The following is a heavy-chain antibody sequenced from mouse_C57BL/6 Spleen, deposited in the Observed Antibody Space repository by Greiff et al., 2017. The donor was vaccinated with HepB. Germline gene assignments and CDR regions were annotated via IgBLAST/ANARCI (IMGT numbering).Heavy chain of an antibody. CDR1: GYTFTSYG. Sequence: QVQLKQSGAELARPGASVKLSCKASGYTFTSYGISWVKQRTGQGLEWIGEIYPRSGNTYYNEKFKGKATLTADKSSSTAYMELRSLTSEDSAVYFCARSYDYEGLLDYWGQGTTLTVSS. J-gene: IGHJ2*01. D-gene: IGHD2-4*01. CDR3: ARSYDYEGLLDY. CDR2: IYPRSGNT. V-gene: IGHV1-81*01.